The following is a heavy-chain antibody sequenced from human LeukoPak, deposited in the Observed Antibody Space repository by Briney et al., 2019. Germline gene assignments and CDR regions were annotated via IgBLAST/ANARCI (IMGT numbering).Heavy chain of an antibody. Sequence: GGSLRLSCAASGFTFDDYAMHWVRQAPGKGLEWVSGISWNSGSIGYADSVKGRFTISRDNAKNSLYLQMNSLRAEDTALYYCAKDKSTLWFGEKSLFDYWGQGTLVTVSS. CDR2: ISWNSGSI. V-gene: IGHV3-9*01. CDR1: GFTFDDYA. J-gene: IGHJ4*02. D-gene: IGHD3-10*01. CDR3: AKDKSTLWFGEKSLFDY.